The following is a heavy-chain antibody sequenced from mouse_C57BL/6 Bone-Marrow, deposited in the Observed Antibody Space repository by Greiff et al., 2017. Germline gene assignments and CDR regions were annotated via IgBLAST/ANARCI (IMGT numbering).Heavy chain of an antibody. V-gene: IGHV5-9-1*02. CDR3: TRDKIYYGLY. Sequence: EVQLQESGEGLVKPGGSLKLSCAASGFTFSSYAMSWVRQTPEQRLEWVAYISSGGDYIYYADTVKGRFTISRDNARNTPYLQMSSLKSEDTAMYYGTRDKIYYGLYWGQGTLVTVSA. CDR1: GFTFSSYA. D-gene: IGHD2-1*01. CDR2: ISSGGDYI. J-gene: IGHJ3*01.